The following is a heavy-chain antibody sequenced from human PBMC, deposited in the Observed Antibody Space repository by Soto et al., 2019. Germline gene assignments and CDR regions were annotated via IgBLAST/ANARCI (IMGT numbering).Heavy chain of an antibody. V-gene: IGHV4-31*03. CDR3: AIFRFEPKIRSVFDY. J-gene: IGHJ4*02. CDR2: IYYSGST. D-gene: IGHD3-3*01. CDR1: GGSISIGGYY. Sequence: SETLSLTCTVSGGSISIGGYYWSWIRQHPGKGLEWIGYIYYSGSTYYNPSLKSRVTISVDTSKNQFSLKLSSVTAADTAVYYCAIFRFEPKIRSVFDYWGQGTLVTVSS.